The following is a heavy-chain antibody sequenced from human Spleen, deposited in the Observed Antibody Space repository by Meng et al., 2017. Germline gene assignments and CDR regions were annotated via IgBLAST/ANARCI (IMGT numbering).Heavy chain of an antibody. D-gene: IGHD1-1*01. V-gene: IGHV3-48*03. CDR1: GFTFNDYE. CDR3: ARDLSNEASYFYYGMDV. J-gene: IGHJ6*02. Sequence: GGSLRLSCAASGFTFNDYEMIWVRQAPGKGLEWVSYIGSTGSTMYYADSVKGRFTISRDNAKNSLYLQMNSLRAEDTAEYYCARDLSNEASYFYYGMDVWGQGTTVTVSS. CDR2: IGSTGSTM.